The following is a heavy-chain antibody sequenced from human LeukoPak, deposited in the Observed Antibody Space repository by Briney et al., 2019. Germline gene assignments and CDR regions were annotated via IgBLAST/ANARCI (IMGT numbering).Heavy chain of an antibody. Sequence: ASVKVSCKASGYTFTSYYMHWVRQAPGQGLEWMGIINPSGGSTSYAQKFQGRVTMTRDTSTSTVYMELSSLRSEDTAVYYCARDYYYDSSGSSPRANWFDPWGQGTLVTVSS. D-gene: IGHD3-22*01. V-gene: IGHV1-46*01. CDR3: ARDYYYDSSGSSPRANWFDP. CDR2: INPSGGST. J-gene: IGHJ5*02. CDR1: GYTFTSYY.